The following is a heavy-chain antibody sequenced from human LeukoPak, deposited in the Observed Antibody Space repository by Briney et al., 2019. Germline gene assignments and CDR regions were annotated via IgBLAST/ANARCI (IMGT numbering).Heavy chain of an antibody. Sequence: SETLSLTCTVSGGSISSYYWGWIRQPPGKGLEWIGYIYYSGSTNYNPSLKSRVTISVDTSKNQFSLKLSSVTAADTAVYYCARSVEDIVVVPANYYYYYYMDVWGKGTTVTVSS. J-gene: IGHJ6*03. CDR3: ARSVEDIVVVPANYYYYYYMDV. D-gene: IGHD2-2*01. V-gene: IGHV4-59*01. CDR1: GGSISSYY. CDR2: IYYSGST.